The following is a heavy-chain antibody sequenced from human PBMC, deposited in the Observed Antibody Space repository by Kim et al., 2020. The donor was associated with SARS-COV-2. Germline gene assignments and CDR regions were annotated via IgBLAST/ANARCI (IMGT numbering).Heavy chain of an antibody. Sequence: GGSLRLSCVASGFIFSNYGIHWVRQAPGKGLGWVAVIRNDGSRKYYADSVKGRFTISRDNSKNTLYLQMNDLRAEDMATYYCTREYCSSTSCTFDYWGQGTPVTVSP. CDR1: GFIFSNYG. CDR2: IRNDGSRK. V-gene: IGHV3-33*01. J-gene: IGHJ4*02. CDR3: TREYCSSTSCTFDY. D-gene: IGHD2-2*01.